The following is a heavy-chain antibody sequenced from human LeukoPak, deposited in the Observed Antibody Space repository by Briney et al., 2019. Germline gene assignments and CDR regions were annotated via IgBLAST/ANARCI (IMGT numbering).Heavy chain of an antibody. CDR2: ISAYNGNT. J-gene: IGHJ6*04. Sequence: ASVKVSCKASGGTFSSYTISWVRQAPGQGLEWMGWISAYNGNTNYAQKLQGRVTMTTDTSTSTAYMELRSLRSDDTAVYYCAKGAMVRGVEIDYYGMDVWGKGTTVTVSS. D-gene: IGHD3-10*01. CDR3: AKGAMVRGVEIDYYGMDV. V-gene: IGHV1-18*01. CDR1: GGTFSSYT.